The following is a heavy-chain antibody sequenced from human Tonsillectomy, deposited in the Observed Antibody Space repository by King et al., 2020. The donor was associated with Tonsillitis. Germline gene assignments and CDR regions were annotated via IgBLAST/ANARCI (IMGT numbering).Heavy chain of an antibody. V-gene: IGHV4-59*08. Sequence: VQLQESGPGLVKPSETLSLTCTVSGGSISSYYWSWIRQPPGKGLEWIGDIYYSGSTNYNPSLKSRVTISVDTSKNQFSLKLSSVTAADTAVYYCARQRGSGWEPWYFDLWGRGTLVTVSS. CDR1: GGSISSYY. CDR3: ARQRGSGWEPWYFDL. J-gene: IGHJ2*01. D-gene: IGHD3-3*01. CDR2: IYYSGST.